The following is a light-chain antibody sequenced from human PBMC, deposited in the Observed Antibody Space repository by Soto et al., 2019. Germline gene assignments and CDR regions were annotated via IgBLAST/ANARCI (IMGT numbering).Light chain of an antibody. CDR3: SSYTATSTLVV. CDR1: SSDVGDYNY. V-gene: IGLV2-14*03. CDR2: DVS. J-gene: IGLJ3*02. Sequence: QSALTQPASVSGSPGQSITIYCTGTSSDVGDYNYVSWYQHHPGKAPKLMIYDVSDRPSGVSIRFSGSKSGNTASLTISGLQPEDEAVYYCSSYTATSTLVVFGGGTKLTVL.